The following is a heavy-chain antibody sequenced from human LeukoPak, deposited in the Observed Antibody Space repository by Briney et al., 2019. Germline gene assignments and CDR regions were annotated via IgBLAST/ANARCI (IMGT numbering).Heavy chain of an antibody. CDR2: IYHSGST. Sequence: SETLSLTCTASGYSISSGYYWGWIRQPPGKGLEWIGSIYHSGSTYYNPSLKSRVTISVDTSKNQFSLKLSSVTAADTAVYYCARGRASSSEPYYYYMDVWGKGTTVTVSS. D-gene: IGHD6-6*01. J-gene: IGHJ6*03. CDR1: GYSISSGYY. V-gene: IGHV4-38-2*02. CDR3: ARGRASSSEPYYYYMDV.